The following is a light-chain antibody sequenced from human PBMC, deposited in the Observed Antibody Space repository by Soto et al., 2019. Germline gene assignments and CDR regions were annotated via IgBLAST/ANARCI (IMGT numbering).Light chain of an antibody. V-gene: IGKV1-27*01. Sequence: DIQMTQSPSSLSASVGDRVTITCRAIPDISVYLAWYQQKPGKVPKLLIYSASTLQSGVPSRFSGSGSGTDFTLTISGLQAEDVATYFCQKFNTAPLTFGQRIQLEIK. CDR3: QKFNTAPLT. J-gene: IGKJ5*01. CDR1: PDISVY. CDR2: SAS.